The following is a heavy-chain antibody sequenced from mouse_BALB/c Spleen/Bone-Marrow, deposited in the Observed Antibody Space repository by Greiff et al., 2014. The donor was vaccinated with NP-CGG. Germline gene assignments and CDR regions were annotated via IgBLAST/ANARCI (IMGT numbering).Heavy chain of an antibody. CDR1: GYTFTSYW. Sequence: QVQLQQSGAELVRPGASVKLSCKASGYTFTSYWMNWVKQRPEQGLEWMGRIDPYDSETHYNQKFKDKAILTVDKSSSTAYMQLSSLTSEDSAVYYCASYDGYPWFAYWGQGTLVTVSA. CDR3: ASYDGYPWFAY. V-gene: IGHV1-74*01. J-gene: IGHJ3*01. D-gene: IGHD2-3*01. CDR2: IDPYDSET.